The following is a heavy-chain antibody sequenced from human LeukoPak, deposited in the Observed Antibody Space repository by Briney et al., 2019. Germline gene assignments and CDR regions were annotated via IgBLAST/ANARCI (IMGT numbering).Heavy chain of an antibody. CDR2: ISGSGGST. V-gene: IGHV3-23*01. Sequence: GGSLRLSCAASGFTFSSYAMSWVRQAPGKGLEWVSAISGSGGSTYYADSVKGRFTISRDNSKNTLYLQMNSLRAEDTAVYYCAKDTRGIVVVPAAFDYWGQGTLVTVSS. J-gene: IGHJ4*02. CDR1: GFTFSSYA. CDR3: AKDTRGIVVVPAAFDY. D-gene: IGHD2-2*01.